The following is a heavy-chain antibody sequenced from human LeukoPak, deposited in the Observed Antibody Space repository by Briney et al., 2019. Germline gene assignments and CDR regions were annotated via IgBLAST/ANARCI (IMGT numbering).Heavy chain of an antibody. CDR2: IYSGGTT. D-gene: IGHD6-13*01. J-gene: IGHJ4*02. CDR3: ARDLHSSSLD. V-gene: IGHV3-66*01. Sequence: PGGSLRLSCAASGFTVSSNHMSWVRQAPGKGLEWVSIIYSGGTTYYADSVKGRFTISRDNSKNTLYLQMNSLRAEDTAVYYCARDLHSSSLDWGQGTLITASS. CDR1: GFTVSSNH.